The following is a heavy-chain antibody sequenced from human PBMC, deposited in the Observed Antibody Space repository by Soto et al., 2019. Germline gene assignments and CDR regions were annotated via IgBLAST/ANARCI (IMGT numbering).Heavy chain of an antibody. D-gene: IGHD2-15*01. CDR2: IIPLYGTT. CDR1: VGTFSSYA. J-gene: IGHJ5*02. Sequence: SVKVSCKASVGTFSSYAISWVRQAPGHGISWIGGIIPLYGTTNYAQKFQDRVTITADESTSTAYMELSSLTPDDTAVYYCARDLGGCSAGSCRYNWFDPWGQGTLVTVSS. CDR3: ARDLGGCSAGSCRYNWFDP. V-gene: IGHV1-69*13.